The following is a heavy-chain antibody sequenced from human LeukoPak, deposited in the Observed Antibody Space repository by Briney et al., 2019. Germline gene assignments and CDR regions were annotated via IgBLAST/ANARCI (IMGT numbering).Heavy chain of an antibody. CDR2: IYSGGST. CDR1: EFTVSSNY. D-gene: IGHD2-21*02. V-gene: IGHV3-66*01. CDR3: ARKTATASPFDY. J-gene: IGHJ4*02. Sequence: GGSLRLSCAASEFTVSSNYMSWVRQAPGKGLEWVSVIYSGGSTYYADSVKGRFTISRGKSKNTLYLQMNSLRAEDTAVYYCARKTATASPFDYRGQGTLVTVSS.